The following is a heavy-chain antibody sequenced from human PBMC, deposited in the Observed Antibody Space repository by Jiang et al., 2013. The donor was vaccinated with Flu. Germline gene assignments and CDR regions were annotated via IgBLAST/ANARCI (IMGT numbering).Heavy chain of an antibody. CDR3: ASRPFGRSGYYMDY. CDR2: IYHSGST. D-gene: IGHD3-3*01. J-gene: IGHJ4*02. Sequence: LTCAVSGGSISSSNWWSWVRQPPGKGLEWIGEIYHSGSTNYNPSLKSRVTISVDKSKNQFSLKLSSVTAADTAVYYCASRPFGRSGYYMDYWGQGTLVTVSS. V-gene: IGHV4-4*02. CDR1: GGSISSSNW.